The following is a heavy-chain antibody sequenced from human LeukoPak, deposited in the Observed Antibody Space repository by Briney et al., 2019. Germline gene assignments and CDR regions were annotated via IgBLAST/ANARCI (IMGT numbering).Heavy chain of an antibody. CDR3: AELGITMIGGV. Sequence: PGGSLRLSCVASGFTFTDYSMNWVRQAPGKGLEWVSYISSSSSTIYYADSVKGRFTISRDNAKNSLYLQMNSLRAEDTAVYYCAELGITMIGGVWGKGTTVTISS. D-gene: IGHD3-10*02. J-gene: IGHJ6*04. CDR1: GFTFTDYS. CDR2: ISSSSSTI. V-gene: IGHV3-48*01.